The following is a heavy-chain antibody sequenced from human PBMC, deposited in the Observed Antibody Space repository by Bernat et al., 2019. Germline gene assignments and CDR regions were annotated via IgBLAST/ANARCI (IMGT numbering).Heavy chain of an antibody. CDR3: ASPVLHYYDSSGYYYAFDI. CDR1: GGSISSSSYY. CDR2: IYYSGST. Sequence: QLQLQESGPGLVKPSETLSLTCTVSGGSISSSSYYWGWIRQPPGKGLEWIGSIYYSGSTYYNPSLKSRVTISVDASKNQFTLKLSSVTAADTAVYYCASPVLHYYDSSGYYYAFDIWGQGTMVTVSS. J-gene: IGHJ3*02. D-gene: IGHD3-22*01. V-gene: IGHV4-39*01.